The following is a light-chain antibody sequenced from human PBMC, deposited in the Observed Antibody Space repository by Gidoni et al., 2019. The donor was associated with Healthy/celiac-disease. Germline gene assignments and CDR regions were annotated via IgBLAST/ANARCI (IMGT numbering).Light chain of an antibody. CDR1: QSVSSY. J-gene: IGKJ4*01. CDR2: DAS. V-gene: IGKV3-11*01. Sequence: PATLSWSPGERATLSCRARQSVSSYLAWYQQKPGQAPRLLIYDASNRATGIPARFSGSGSGTDFTLTISSLEPEDFAVYYCQQRSNWPLTFGGGTKVEIK. CDR3: QQRSNWPLT.